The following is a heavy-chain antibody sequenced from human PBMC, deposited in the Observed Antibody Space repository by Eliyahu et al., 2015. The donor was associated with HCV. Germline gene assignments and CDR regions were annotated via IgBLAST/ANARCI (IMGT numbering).Heavy chain of an antibody. CDR1: GFTVSSIY. J-gene: IGHJ3*02. Sequence: EVQLVESGGGLIQPGGSLRLSCAASGFTVSSIYMNWVRQXPGKGLEWISVISSGGIINYADSVRGRFTISRDNSKNTLYLQMNSLRAEDTAVYYCARTNALDIWGQGTMVTVSS. V-gene: IGHV3-53*01. CDR3: ARTNALDI. CDR2: ISSGGII.